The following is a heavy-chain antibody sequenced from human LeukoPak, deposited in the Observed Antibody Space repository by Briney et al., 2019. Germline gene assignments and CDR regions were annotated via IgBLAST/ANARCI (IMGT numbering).Heavy chain of an antibody. CDR2: ISGSGGST. Sequence: GGSLRLSCAASGFTFSSYAMSWVRQASGKGLEWVSAISGSGGSTDYADSAKGRFTISRDNSKNTLYLQMNSLRAEDTAVYYCAKVSFGDRYCFDYWGQGTLVTVSS. J-gene: IGHJ4*02. CDR3: AKVSFGDRYCFDY. D-gene: IGHD4-17*01. V-gene: IGHV3-23*01. CDR1: GFTFSSYA.